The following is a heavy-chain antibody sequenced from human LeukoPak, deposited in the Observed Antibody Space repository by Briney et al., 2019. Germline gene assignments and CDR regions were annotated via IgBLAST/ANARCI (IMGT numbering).Heavy chain of an antibody. J-gene: IGHJ4*02. D-gene: IGHD3-3*01. CDR2: IRSKANSYAT. CDR3: TRHREGDVITIFGVVTSQSETEDY. Sequence: GGSLRLSCAASGFTFSGSAMHWVRQASGKGLEWVGRIRSKANSYATAYAASVKGRFTISRGDSKNTAYLQMNSLKTEDTAVYYCTRHREGDVITIFGVVTSQSETEDYWGQGTLVTVSS. CDR1: GFTFSGSA. V-gene: IGHV3-73*01.